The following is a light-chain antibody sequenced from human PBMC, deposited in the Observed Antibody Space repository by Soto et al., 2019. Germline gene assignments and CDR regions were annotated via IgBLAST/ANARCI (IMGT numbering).Light chain of an antibody. CDR2: GAS. Sequence: EIVLTQSPTTLALSLGERATLXXRASQSVGSSYLAWYQQRPGQAPXLLFYGASSRATGIPDRFSGSGSGTAFSLTISRLGPENFAVYSCQQYGGSPGTFGQGTRV. J-gene: IGKJ1*01. V-gene: IGKV3-20*01. CDR1: QSVGSSY. CDR3: QQYGGSPGT.